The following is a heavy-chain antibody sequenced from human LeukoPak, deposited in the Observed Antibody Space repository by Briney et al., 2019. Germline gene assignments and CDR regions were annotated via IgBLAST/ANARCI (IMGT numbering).Heavy chain of an antibody. V-gene: IGHV3-23*01. D-gene: IGHD6-6*01. CDR2: ISDSGGIT. CDR1: GFTFSSYP. Sequence: QSGGSLRLSCAASGFTFSSYPMTWVRQAPGKGPEWVSFISDSGGITYYADSVKGLFTISRDNSKNTLYLQMNSLRAEDTAVYYCAKNTQYSGYYDCWGQGTLVAVSS. J-gene: IGHJ4*02. CDR3: AKNTQYSGYYDC.